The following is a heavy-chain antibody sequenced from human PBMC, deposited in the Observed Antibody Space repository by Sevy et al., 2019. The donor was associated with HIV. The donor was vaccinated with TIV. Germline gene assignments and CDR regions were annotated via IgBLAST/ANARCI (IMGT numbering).Heavy chain of an antibody. Sequence: GGSLRLSCAASGFTFSTYAMSWVRQAPGKGLQSVSAISASGDTTYYADSVKGRFTISRDKSESTLYLQMNSLRAEDTAIYYCTNHYDTGGRLDYFDYWGQGTLVTVSS. D-gene: IGHD3-22*01. CDR2: ISASGDTT. J-gene: IGHJ4*02. CDR3: TNHYDTGGRLDYFDY. V-gene: IGHV3-23*01. CDR1: GFTFSTYA.